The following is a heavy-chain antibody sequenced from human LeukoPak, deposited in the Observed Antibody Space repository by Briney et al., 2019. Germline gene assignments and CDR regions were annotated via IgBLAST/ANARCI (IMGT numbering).Heavy chain of an antibody. CDR2: IYYSGST. CDR1: GGSISSGDYY. Sequence: PSETLSLTCTVSGGSISSGDYYWSWIRQPPGKGLEWIGYIYYSGSTYYNPSLKSRVTISVDTSKNQFSLKLSSVTAADTAVYYCARAFGVVSNFDYWGQGTLVTVSS. CDR3: ARAFGVVSNFDY. V-gene: IGHV4-30-4*08. D-gene: IGHD3-3*01. J-gene: IGHJ4*02.